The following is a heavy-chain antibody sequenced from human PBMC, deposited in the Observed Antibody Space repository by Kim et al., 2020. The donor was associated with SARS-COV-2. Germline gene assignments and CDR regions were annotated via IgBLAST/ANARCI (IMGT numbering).Heavy chain of an antibody. CDR1: GFTFSSYA. V-gene: IGHV3-23*01. D-gene: IGHD3-3*01. Sequence: GGSLRLSCAASGFTFSSYAMSWVRQAPGKGLEWVSAISGSGGSTYYADSVKGRFTISRDNSKNTLYLQMNSLRAEDTAVYYCAKEDDWGNGVVIPYYYYGMDVWGQGTTVTVSS. J-gene: IGHJ6*02. CDR3: AKEDDWGNGVVIPYYYYGMDV. CDR2: ISGSGGST.